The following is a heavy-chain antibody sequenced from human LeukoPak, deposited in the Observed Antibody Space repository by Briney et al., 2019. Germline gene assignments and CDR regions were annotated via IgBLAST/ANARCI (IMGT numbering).Heavy chain of an antibody. CDR2: FDPEDGET. J-gene: IGHJ4*02. D-gene: IGHD3-3*01. Sequence: ASVEVSCKVSGYTLTELSMHWVRQAPGKGLEWMGGFDPEDGETIYAQKFQGRVTMTEDTSTDTAYMELSSLRSEDTAVYYRATGSSITIFGVVPRPFDYWGQGTLVTVSS. CDR3: ATGSSITIFGVVPRPFDY. V-gene: IGHV1-24*01. CDR1: GYTLTELS.